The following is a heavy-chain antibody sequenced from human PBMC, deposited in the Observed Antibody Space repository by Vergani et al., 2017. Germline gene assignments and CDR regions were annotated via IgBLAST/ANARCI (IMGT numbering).Heavy chain of an antibody. CDR2: IYPGDSDT. V-gene: IGHV5-51*01. J-gene: IGHJ5*02. Sequence: EVQLVQSGAAVKKPGESLKISCKGSGYSFTSYWIGWVRQMPGKGLEWMGIIYPGDSDTRYSPSFQGQVIISADKSISTAYLQWSSLKASDTAMYYCARRATGPTWFGEYAWFDPWGQGTLVTVSS. CDR1: GYSFTSYW. D-gene: IGHD3-10*01. CDR3: ARRATGPTWFGEYAWFDP.